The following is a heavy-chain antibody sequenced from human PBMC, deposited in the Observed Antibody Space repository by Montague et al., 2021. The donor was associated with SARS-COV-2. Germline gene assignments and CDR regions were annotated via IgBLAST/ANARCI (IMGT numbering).Heavy chain of an antibody. CDR2: VNQSGTT. J-gene: IGHJ3*01. CDR1: GGSFSNYY. V-gene: IGHV4-34*01. CDR3: ARGRRTVVVPGAGPAGRAFAY. Sequence: SETLSLTCAISGGSFSNYYWSWIRQPPGKGLEWIGEVNQSGTTIYNPSVKSGVTISEDASKNQFYLRLNSVTAAGTAVYYCARGRRTVVVPGAGPAGRAFAYWGQGTMVTVSS. D-gene: IGHD2-2*01.